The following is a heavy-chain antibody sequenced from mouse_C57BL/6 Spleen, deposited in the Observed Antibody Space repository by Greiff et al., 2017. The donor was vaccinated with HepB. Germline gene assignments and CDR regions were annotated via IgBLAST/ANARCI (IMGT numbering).Heavy chain of an antibody. Sequence: EVQLQESGPGLVKPSQSLSLTCSVTGYSITSGYYWNWIRQFPGNKLEWMGYISYDGSNNYNPSLKNRISITRDTSKNQFFLKLNSVTTEDTATYYCARSPKRSYFDYWGQGTTLTVSS. CDR1: GYSITSGYY. J-gene: IGHJ2*01. CDR2: ISYDGSN. V-gene: IGHV3-6*01. CDR3: ARSPKRSYFDY.